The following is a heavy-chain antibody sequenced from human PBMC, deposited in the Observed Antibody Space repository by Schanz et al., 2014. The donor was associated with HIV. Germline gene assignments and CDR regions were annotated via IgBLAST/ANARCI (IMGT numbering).Heavy chain of an antibody. CDR3: AKDYYGLLDH. V-gene: IGHV3-30*18. J-gene: IGHJ4*02. Sequence: VQLVESGGGVVRPGGSLRLSCVASGFMFNNYGMHWVRQAPGKGLEWVAVISYDGSSKYYADSVKGRFTISRDNSKNTLNLQMNSLRAEDTAVYYCAKDYYGLLDHWGQGTLVTVSS. D-gene: IGHD1-26*01. CDR2: ISYDGSSK. CDR1: GFMFNNYG.